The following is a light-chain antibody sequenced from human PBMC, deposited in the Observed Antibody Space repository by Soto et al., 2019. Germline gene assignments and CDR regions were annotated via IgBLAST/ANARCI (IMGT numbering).Light chain of an antibody. CDR2: DIS. CDR1: QSVSSN. V-gene: IGKV3-15*01. CDR3: QQYNNWPS. J-gene: IGKJ5*01. Sequence: EVVMTQSPDTLSVSPGERATLSFRASQSVSSNLAWYQQRPGQAPRLLIYDISNRATGVPARFSGSGSETEFTLTIRSLQSEDFAVYFCQQYNNWPSFGQGTRLEIK.